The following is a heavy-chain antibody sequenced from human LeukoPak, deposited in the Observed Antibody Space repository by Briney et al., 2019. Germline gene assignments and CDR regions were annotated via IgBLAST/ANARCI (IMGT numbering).Heavy chain of an antibody. J-gene: IGHJ4*02. CDR1: GFDFSSNW. D-gene: IGHD7-27*01. CDR3: AAWGSGNY. CDR2: IKGDGIST. Sequence: GGSLRLSCAASGFDFSSNWMHWVRHAPGQGLVWVSCIKGDGISTNYADSVKGRFTISRDNAEKLVHLQMNSLGDEDTAVYYCAAWGSGNYWGQGTLVTVSS. V-gene: IGHV3-74*01.